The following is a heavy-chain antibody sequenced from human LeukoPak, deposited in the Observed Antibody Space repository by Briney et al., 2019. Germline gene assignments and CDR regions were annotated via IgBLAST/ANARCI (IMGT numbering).Heavy chain of an antibody. CDR3: ARDQGGAARQDFYYYYYGMDV. D-gene: IGHD6-6*01. CDR2: ISAYNGNT. J-gene: IGHJ6*02. V-gene: IGHV1-18*01. CDR1: GYTFTGYG. Sequence: ASVKVSCKASGYTFTGYGISWVRQAPGQGLEWMGWISAYNGNTNYAQKLQGRVTMTTDTSTSTAYMELRSLRSDDTAVYYCARDQGGAARQDFYYYYYGMDVWGQGTTVTVSS.